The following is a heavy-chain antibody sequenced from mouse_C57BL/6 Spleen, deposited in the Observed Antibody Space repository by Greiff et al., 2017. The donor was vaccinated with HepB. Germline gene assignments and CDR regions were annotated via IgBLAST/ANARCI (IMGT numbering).Heavy chain of an antibody. Sequence: VQLQQPGTELVKPGASVKLSCKASGYTFTSYWMHWVKQRPGQGLEWIGNINPSNGGTNYNEKFKSKATLTVDKSSSTAYMQLSSLTSEDSAVYYCARYGSSYVYYFDYWGQGTTLTVSS. J-gene: IGHJ2*01. CDR3: ARYGSSYVYYFDY. D-gene: IGHD1-1*01. CDR2: INPSNGGT. V-gene: IGHV1-53*01. CDR1: GYTFTSYW.